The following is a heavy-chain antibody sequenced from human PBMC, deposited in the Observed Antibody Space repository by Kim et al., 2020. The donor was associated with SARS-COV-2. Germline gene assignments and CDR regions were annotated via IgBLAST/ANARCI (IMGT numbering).Heavy chain of an antibody. CDR2: ISGSGGST. CDR1: GFTFSSYA. J-gene: IGHJ4*02. CDR3: AKDLHAQFGEDYGSRSRTTKFDD. Sequence: GGSLRLSCAASGFTFSSYAMSWVRQAPVKGLEWVSAISGSGGSTYYADSVKGRFTISRDNSKNTLYLQMNSLRAEDTAVYYCAKDLHAQFGEDYGSRSRTTKFDDWGKGTLVTVSP. V-gene: IGHV3-23*01. D-gene: IGHD3-10*01.